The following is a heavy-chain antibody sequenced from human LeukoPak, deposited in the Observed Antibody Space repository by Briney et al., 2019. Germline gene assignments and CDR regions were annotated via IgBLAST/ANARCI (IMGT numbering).Heavy chain of an antibody. J-gene: IGHJ6*02. Sequence: GGSLRLSCAASGFTFSSYGMHWVRQAPGKGLEWVAVISYDGSNKYYADSVKGRFTISRDNSKNTLYLQMNSLRAEDTAVYYCAKALWFGELADPLSQGVYYGMDVWGQGTTVTVSS. V-gene: IGHV3-30*18. CDR2: ISYDGSNK. CDR1: GFTFSSYG. D-gene: IGHD3-10*01. CDR3: AKALWFGELADPLSQGVYYGMDV.